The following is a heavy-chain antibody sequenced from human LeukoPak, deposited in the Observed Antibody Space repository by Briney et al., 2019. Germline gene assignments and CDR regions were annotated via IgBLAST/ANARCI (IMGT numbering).Heavy chain of an antibody. CDR2: IYYSGST. D-gene: IGHD6-13*01. CDR3: ARDGGGSSSQDAEYFQH. CDR1: GGSISSGGYY. J-gene: IGHJ1*01. V-gene: IGHV4-31*03. Sequence: SETLSLTCTVSGGSISSGGYYWSWIRQHPGKGLEWIGYIYYSGSTYYNPSLKSRVTISVDTSKNQFSLKLSSVTAADTAVYYCARDGGGSSSQDAEYFQHWGQGTLVTVSS.